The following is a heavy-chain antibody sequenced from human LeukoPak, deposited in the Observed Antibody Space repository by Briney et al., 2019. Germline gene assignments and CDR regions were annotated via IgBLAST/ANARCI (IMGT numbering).Heavy chain of an antibody. V-gene: IGHV4-30-4*01. D-gene: IGHD5-24*01. CDR3: ARAVGDGYNWAHFDY. CDR2: IYYSGST. Sequence: SQTLSLTCTVSGGSISSGDYYWSWIRQPPGKGLEWIGYIYYSGSTYYNPSLKSRVTISVDTSKNQFSLKLSSVTAADTAVYYCARAVGDGYNWAHFDYWGQRTLVTVSS. CDR1: GGSISSGDYY. J-gene: IGHJ4*02.